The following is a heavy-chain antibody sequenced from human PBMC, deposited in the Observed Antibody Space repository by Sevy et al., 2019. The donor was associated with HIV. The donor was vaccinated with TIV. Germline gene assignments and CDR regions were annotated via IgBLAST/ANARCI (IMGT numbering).Heavy chain of an antibody. CDR1: GFSVSSNY. Sequence: GGSLRLSCAASGFSVSSNYMRWVRQAPGKGPEWVSVIHSGGKISYADSVQGRFTISRDNSKNTLYLQMNSLRAEDTAVYYCAREDIVLGEDNYYGIDVWGQGTTVTVSS. CDR3: AREDIVLGEDNYYGIDV. D-gene: IGHD3-16*01. V-gene: IGHV3-53*01. J-gene: IGHJ6*02. CDR2: IHSGGKI.